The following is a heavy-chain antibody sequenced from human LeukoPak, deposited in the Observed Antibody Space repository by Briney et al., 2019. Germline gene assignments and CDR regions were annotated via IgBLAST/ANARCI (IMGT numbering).Heavy chain of an antibody. V-gene: IGHV3-33*01. Sequence: GGSLRLSCAASGFTFSSYGMHWVRQAPGKGLKWVAVIWYDGSNKYYADSVKGRFTISRDNSKNTLYLQMNSLRAEDTAVYYCARDNLRDGYNYYFDYWGQGTLVTVPS. CDR2: IWYDGSNK. CDR3: ARDNLRDGYNYYFDY. D-gene: IGHD5-24*01. CDR1: GFTFSSYG. J-gene: IGHJ4*02.